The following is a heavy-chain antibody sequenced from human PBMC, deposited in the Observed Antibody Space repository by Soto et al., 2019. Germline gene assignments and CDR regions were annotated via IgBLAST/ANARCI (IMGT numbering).Heavy chain of an antibody. Sequence: QVQLQESGPGLVKPSQTLSLTCTVSGGSISSGGYYWSWIRQPPGKGLEWIGYIYYSGSTYYNPSLKSRVTILVDTSKNQFSMKLSSVTAADTAVYYWATYGSGTYRPTTFDYWGQGTLVTVSS. CDR1: GGSISSGGYY. CDR3: ATYGSGTYRPTTFDY. J-gene: IGHJ4*02. CDR2: IYYSGST. V-gene: IGHV4-31*03. D-gene: IGHD3-10*01.